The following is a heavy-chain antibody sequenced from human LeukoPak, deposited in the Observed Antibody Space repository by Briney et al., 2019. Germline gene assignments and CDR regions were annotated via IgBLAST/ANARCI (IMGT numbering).Heavy chain of an antibody. V-gene: IGHV4-39*01. CDR2: IKYSGKT. Sequence: SETLSLTCTVYGGSISSTSHYWGWIRRPPGKGLEWIGSIKYSGKTYYNTSLKNRVTISVDTSKNQFSLKLSAVTAEDTAVYYCARRTATTGTSDYWGQGTLVTVSS. CDR1: GGSISSTSHY. J-gene: IGHJ4*02. CDR3: ARRTATTGTSDY. D-gene: IGHD1-1*01.